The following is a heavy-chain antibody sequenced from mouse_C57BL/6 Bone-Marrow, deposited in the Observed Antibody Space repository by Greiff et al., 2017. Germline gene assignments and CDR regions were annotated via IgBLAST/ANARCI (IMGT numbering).Heavy chain of an antibody. CDR2: INPNNGGT. Sequence: EVQLQQSGPELVKPGASVKISCKASGYTFTDYYMNWVKQSHGKSLEWIGDINPNNGGTSYNQKFKGKATLTVDKSSSTAYMELRSLTSEDSAVYYCARILNLVTTVVATHYYAMDYWGQGTSVTVSS. J-gene: IGHJ4*01. V-gene: IGHV1-26*01. D-gene: IGHD1-1*01. CDR1: GYTFTDYY. CDR3: ARILNLVTTVVATHYYAMDY.